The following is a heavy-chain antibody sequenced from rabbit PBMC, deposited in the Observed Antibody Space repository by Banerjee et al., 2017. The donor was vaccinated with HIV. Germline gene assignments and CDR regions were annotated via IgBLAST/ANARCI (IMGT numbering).Heavy chain of an antibody. J-gene: IGHJ4*01. CDR3: ARDAGYAGYGYAMYFNL. CDR2: IYAGSSGST. CDR1: GFSFSSSYW. V-gene: IGHV1S45*01. Sequence: QQQLEESGGDLVKPEGSLTLTCTASGFSFSSSYWICWVRQAPGKGLEWIACIYAGSSGSTYYASWAKGRFTISKTSSTTVTLRMTSLTAADTATYFCARDAGYAGYGYAMYFNLWGQGTLVTVS. D-gene: IGHD6-1*01.